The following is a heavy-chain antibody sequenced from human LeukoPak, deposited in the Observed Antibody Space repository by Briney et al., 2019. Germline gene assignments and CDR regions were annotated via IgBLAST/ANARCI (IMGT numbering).Heavy chain of an antibody. V-gene: IGHV3-66*01. J-gene: IGHJ5*01. Sequence: GGSLRLSCAASGFTVSNNYMSWVRQAPGKGLDWVSTIYRNGTPHYADSVKGRFTISRDNSKNTLYLQMNSLRAEDTAVYFCARSGGHTFESWGQGTLVTVS. D-gene: IGHD3-16*01. CDR2: IYRNGTP. CDR1: GFTVSNNY. CDR3: ARSGGHTFES.